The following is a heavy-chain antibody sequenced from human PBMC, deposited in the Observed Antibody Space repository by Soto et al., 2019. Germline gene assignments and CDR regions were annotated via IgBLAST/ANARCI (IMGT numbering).Heavy chain of an antibody. V-gene: IGHV2-70*04. Sequence: SGPTLVNPTQTLTLTCTFSGFSLKTSGMRVSWIRQPPGKALEWLARIDWDDDKFYITSLKTRLTISKDTSKNQVVLTMTNMDPVDTATYYCVRMGSGRYFFDYWGQGTLVTVSS. J-gene: IGHJ4*02. CDR3: VRMGSGRYFFDY. CDR2: IDWDDDK. D-gene: IGHD1-26*01. CDR1: GFSLKTSGMR.